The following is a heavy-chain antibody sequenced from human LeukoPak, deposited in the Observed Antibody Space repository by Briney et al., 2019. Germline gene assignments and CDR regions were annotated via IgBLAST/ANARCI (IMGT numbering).Heavy chain of an antibody. CDR3: AREGLRLGELSLLYFDY. CDR1: GGSFSGYC. J-gene: IGHJ4*02. V-gene: IGHV4-34*01. Sequence: SETLSLTCAVYGGSFSGYCWSWIRQPPGKGLEWIGEINHSGSTNYNPSLKSRVTISVDTSKNQFSLKLSSVTAADTAVYYCAREGLRLGELSLLYFDYWGQGTLVTVSS. CDR2: INHSGST. D-gene: IGHD3-16*02.